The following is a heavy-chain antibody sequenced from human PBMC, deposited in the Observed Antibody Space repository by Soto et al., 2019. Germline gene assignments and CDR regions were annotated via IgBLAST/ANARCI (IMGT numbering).Heavy chain of an antibody. Sequence: EVQLVESGGGLVQPGRSLRLSCAASGFTFDDYAMHWVRQAPGKGLEWVSGISWNSGSIGYADSVKGRFTISRDNAKNSLYLQMNSLRAEDTALYYCAKDSTPHMLTDAFDIWGQGTMVTVSS. D-gene: IGHD3-9*01. CDR3: AKDSTPHMLTDAFDI. V-gene: IGHV3-9*01. J-gene: IGHJ3*02. CDR2: ISWNSGSI. CDR1: GFTFDDYA.